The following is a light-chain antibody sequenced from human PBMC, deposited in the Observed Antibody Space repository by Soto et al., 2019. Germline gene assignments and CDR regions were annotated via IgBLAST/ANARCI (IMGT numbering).Light chain of an antibody. CDR2: DAS. J-gene: IGKJ5*01. CDR3: QQRSNWPPT. Sequence: EIVLTQSPGTLSLSPGERATLSCRASQSASNNYLAWYQQKPGQAPRLLIYDASNRATGIPARFSGSGSGTDFTLTISSLEPEDFAVYYCQQRSNWPPTFGQGTRLEIK. V-gene: IGKV3-11*01. CDR1: QSASNNY.